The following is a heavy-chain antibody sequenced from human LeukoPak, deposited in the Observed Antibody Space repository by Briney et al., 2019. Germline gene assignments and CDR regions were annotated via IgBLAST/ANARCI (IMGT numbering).Heavy chain of an antibody. Sequence: SETLSLTCTVSGGSISPYYWTWIRQPPGKGLEWIGYIYYSGSTNYNPSLTSRVTMSVDTSKNQFSLKLSSVTAADTAVYYCARVPGIMSGNWRFDYWGQGTLVTVSS. D-gene: IGHD3-16*01. CDR1: GGSISPYY. J-gene: IGHJ4*02. V-gene: IGHV4-59*12. CDR2: IYYSGST. CDR3: ARVPGIMSGNWRFDY.